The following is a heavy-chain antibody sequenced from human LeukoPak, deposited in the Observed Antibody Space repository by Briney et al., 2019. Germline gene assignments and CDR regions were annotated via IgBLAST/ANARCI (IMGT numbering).Heavy chain of an antibody. V-gene: IGHV5-51*01. Sequence: GESPKISCKGSGYSFTSYWIGWVRQMPGKGLEWMGIIYPGDSDTRYSPSFQGQVTISADKSISTAYLQWSSLKASDTAMYYCARLSGYCSSTSCYANDAFDIWGQGTMVTVSS. CDR1: GYSFTSYW. CDR3: ARLSGYCSSTSCYANDAFDI. D-gene: IGHD2-2*01. CDR2: IYPGDSDT. J-gene: IGHJ3*02.